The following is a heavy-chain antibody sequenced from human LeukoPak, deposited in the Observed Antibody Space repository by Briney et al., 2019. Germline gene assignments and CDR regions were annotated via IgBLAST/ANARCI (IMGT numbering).Heavy chain of an antibody. CDR2: IGSDNKP. Sequence: GGSLRLSCEASGFTFSAYAMTWVRQAPGKGLEWVSSIGSDNKPHYSESKRRWFAISRDNSKNTLFLQLHNLRVEDTALYYCARDLHYYVAMDGWGHGITVSVSS. D-gene: IGHD3-10*02. V-gene: IGHV3-23*01. CDR3: ARDLHYYVAMDG. CDR1: GFTFSAYA. J-gene: IGHJ6*01.